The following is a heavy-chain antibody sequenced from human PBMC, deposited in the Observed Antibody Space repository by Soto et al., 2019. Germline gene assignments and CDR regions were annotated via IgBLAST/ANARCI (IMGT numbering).Heavy chain of an antibody. CDR3: ARDGFSSGLDAFDI. D-gene: IGHD5-12*01. Sequence: QVQLVESGGGVVQPGRSLRLSCAASGFTFSSYGMHWVRQAPGKGLEWVAVIWYDGSNKYYADSVKGRFTISRDNSKNPLYLQMNSLRAEDTAVYYCARDGFSSGLDAFDIWGQGTMVTVSS. J-gene: IGHJ3*02. CDR1: GFTFSSYG. CDR2: IWYDGSNK. V-gene: IGHV3-33*01.